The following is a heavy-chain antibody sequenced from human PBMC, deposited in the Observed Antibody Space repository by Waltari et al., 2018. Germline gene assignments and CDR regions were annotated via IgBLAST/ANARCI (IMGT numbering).Heavy chain of an antibody. CDR3: TTLDAPWGG. Sequence: EVQMVESGGGSMKPGDSLRLSWVTSGFRFTPARLTWVRQAPGKGLEWVGRITSKSDGATTDYAAPVKGRFSISREDSQNMVFLQMNSLRTEDTAVYFCTTLDAPWGGWGHGTLVTVSS. CDR1: GFRFTPAR. J-gene: IGHJ4*01. CDR2: ITSKSDGATT. D-gene: IGHD7-27*01. V-gene: IGHV3-15*01.